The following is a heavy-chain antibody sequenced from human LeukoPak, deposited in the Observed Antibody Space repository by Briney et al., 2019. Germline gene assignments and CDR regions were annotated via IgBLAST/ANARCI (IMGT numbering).Heavy chain of an antibody. J-gene: IGHJ4*02. D-gene: IGHD3-10*01. V-gene: IGHV4-59*01. CDR1: AGPLSTYT. Sequence: KTSETLSLTCSVSAGPLSTYTWSWVRQSPGKGLEWIGYIYHGGTTNYCPALKRRPTITSNTAGNQFSLLLRSVTAADTAIDYCSRDTSVGSGMQYWGQGTLVSVSS. CDR2: IYHGGTT. CDR3: SRDTSVGSGMQY.